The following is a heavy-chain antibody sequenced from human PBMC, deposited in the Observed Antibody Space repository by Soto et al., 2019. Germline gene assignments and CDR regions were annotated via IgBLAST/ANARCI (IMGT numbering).Heavy chain of an antibody. V-gene: IGHV3-74*01. D-gene: IGHD6-6*01. Sequence: EVQLLESGGGLLQPGGSLRLSCAASGFTFTDYWMHWVRQVPGKGLVWVSRINGDGSSTNYADSVKGRFTISRDNAKTTVHLQMNSLRAEDTAIFYCARGVRGSYGFDVWGQGTLVTVSS. J-gene: IGHJ4*02. CDR2: INGDGSST. CDR1: GFTFTDYW. CDR3: ARGVRGSYGFDV.